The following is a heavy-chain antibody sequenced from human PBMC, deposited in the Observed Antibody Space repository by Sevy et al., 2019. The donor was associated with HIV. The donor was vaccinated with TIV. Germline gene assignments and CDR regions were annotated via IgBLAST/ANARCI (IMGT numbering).Heavy chain of an antibody. CDR1: GFTFSSYA. V-gene: IGHV3-23*01. J-gene: IGHJ4*02. CDR2: ISGSGGST. CDR3: AKDGPPYSSGWYDY. D-gene: IGHD6-19*01. Sequence: GGSLRLSCAASGFTFSSYAMSWVRQAPGKGLEWVSAISGSGGSTYYADSVKGRFTISRGNSKNTLYLQMNSLRAEDTAVYYCAKDGPPYSSGWYDYWGQGTLVTVSS.